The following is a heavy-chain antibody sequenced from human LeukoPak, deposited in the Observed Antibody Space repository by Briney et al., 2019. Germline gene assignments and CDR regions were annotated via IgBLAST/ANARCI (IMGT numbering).Heavy chain of an antibody. CDR1: GRSFSGYY. D-gene: IGHD2-2*01. Sequence: SETLSLTCAVYGRSFSGYYWSWIRQPAGKGLEWIGRIYTSGSTNYNPSLKSRVTMSVDTSKNQFSLKLSSVTAADTAVYYCARDGGYCSSTSCLNWFDPWGQGTLVTVSS. CDR3: ARDGGYCSSTSCLNWFDP. J-gene: IGHJ5*02. V-gene: IGHV4-4*07. CDR2: IYTSGST.